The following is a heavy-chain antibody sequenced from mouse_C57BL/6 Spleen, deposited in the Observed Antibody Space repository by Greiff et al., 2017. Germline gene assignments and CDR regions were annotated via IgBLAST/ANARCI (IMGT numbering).Heavy chain of an antibody. CDR3: ARPGGSRFFAY. CDR1: GYTFTGYW. J-gene: IGHJ3*01. V-gene: IGHV1-9*01. CDR2: ILPGSGST. Sequence: QVQLQQSGAELMKPGASVKLSCKATGYTFTGYWIAWVQQRPGHGLEWIGEILPGSGSTNYTEKFKGTATFTSDTSSNTAYMQLSSLTTEDSAIYYCARPGGSRFFAYWGQGTLVTVSA. D-gene: IGHD1-1*01.